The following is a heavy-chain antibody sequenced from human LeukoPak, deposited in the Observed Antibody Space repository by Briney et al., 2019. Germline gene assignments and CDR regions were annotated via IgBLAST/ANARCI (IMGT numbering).Heavy chain of an antibody. CDR1: GFTFSTYM. V-gene: IGHV3-21*01. J-gene: IGHJ4*02. D-gene: IGHD4-17*01. Sequence: GGALRLSCAASGFTFSTYMMNWVRQAPGEGLGWVSSISSSSSYIYYADSVNGRFTISRDNAKNSLYLQMISLRAEDMAVYYCARDLWGTTVTTDYFDSWGQGTLVTVSS. CDR3: ARDLWGTTVTTDYFDS. CDR2: ISSSSSYI.